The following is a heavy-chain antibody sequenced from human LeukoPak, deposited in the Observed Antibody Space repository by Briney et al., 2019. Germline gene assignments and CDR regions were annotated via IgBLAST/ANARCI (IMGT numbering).Heavy chain of an antibody. J-gene: IGHJ1*01. D-gene: IGHD4-11*01. CDR3: ARGSRFMTTVTIGYFQH. CDR2: INHSGST. V-gene: IGHV4-34*01. Sequence: PSETLSLTCAVSGGSISSGGYYWSWIRQPPGKGLEWIGEINHSGSTNYNPSLKSRVTISVDTSKNQFSLKLSSVTAADTAVYYCARGSRFMTTVTIGYFQHWGQGTLVTVSS. CDR1: GGSISSGGYY.